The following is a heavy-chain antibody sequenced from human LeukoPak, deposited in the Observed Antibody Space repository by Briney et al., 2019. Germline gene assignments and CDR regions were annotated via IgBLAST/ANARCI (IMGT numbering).Heavy chain of an antibody. CDR2: ISSSGSTI. CDR3: AKDPVVRGVIIMNYFDY. Sequence: GGSLRLSCAASGFTFSSYEMNWVRQAPGKGLEWVSYISSSGSTIYYADSVKGRFTISRDNAKNSLYLQMNSLRAEDTALYYCAKDPVVRGVIIMNYFDYWGQGTLVTVSS. V-gene: IGHV3-48*03. CDR1: GFTFSSYE. D-gene: IGHD3-10*01. J-gene: IGHJ4*02.